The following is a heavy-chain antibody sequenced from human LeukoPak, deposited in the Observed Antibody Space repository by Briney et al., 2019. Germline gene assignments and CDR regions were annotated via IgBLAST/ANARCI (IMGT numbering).Heavy chain of an antibody. CDR1: GFTFRSYG. CDR3: ARDRLVGYFDY. CDR2: IWYDGSNK. J-gene: IGHJ4*02. V-gene: IGHV3-33*01. Sequence: GGSLRLSCAASGFTFRSYGMHWVRQAPGKGLEWVAVIWYDGSNKYYADSVKGRFTISRDNSKNTLYLQMNSLRAEDTAVYYCARDRLVGYFDYWGQGTLVTVSS.